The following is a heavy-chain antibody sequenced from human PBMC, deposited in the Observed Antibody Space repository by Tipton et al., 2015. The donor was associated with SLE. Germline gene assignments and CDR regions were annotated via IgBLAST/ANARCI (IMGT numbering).Heavy chain of an antibody. CDR1: GYSISSGYY. J-gene: IGHJ3*02. D-gene: IGHD2-2*01. CDR3: ARRSRGAFDI. V-gene: IGHV4-38-2*02. Sequence: TLSLTCTVSGYSISSGYYWGWIRQPPGKGLEWIGSIYHSGSTYYNPSLKSRVTISVDTSKNQFSLKLSSVTAADTAVYYCARRSRGAFDIWGQGTMVTVS. CDR2: IYHSGST.